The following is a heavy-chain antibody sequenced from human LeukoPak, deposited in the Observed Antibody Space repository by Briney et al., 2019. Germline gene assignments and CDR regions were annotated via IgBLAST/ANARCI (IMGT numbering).Heavy chain of an antibody. J-gene: IGHJ4*02. D-gene: IGHD5-24*01. Sequence: PSETLSLTCAVYGGSFSGYYWSWIRQPPGKGLEWIGYIYYSGSTNYNPSLKSRVTISVDTSKDQFSLKLSSVTAADTAVYYCASGGRDGYNWGALDYWGQGTLVTVSS. CDR2: IYYSGST. CDR1: GGSFSGYY. CDR3: ASGGRDGYNWGALDY. V-gene: IGHV4-59*01.